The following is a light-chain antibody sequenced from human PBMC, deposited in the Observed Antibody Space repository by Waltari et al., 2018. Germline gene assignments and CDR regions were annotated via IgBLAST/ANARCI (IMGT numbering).Light chain of an antibody. J-gene: IGKJ4*01. Sequence: DIVMTQSPLSLPVTPGEPASISCRSSQSLLHSNGYNFLDWYLQKPGQSPQLLIYSGSTRASGVPDRFSGSGSGTDFTLNISRVEAGDVGVYYCMQPLHTPLTFGGGTKVEIK. CDR2: SGS. V-gene: IGKV2-28*01. CDR1: QSLLHSNGYNF. CDR3: MQPLHTPLT.